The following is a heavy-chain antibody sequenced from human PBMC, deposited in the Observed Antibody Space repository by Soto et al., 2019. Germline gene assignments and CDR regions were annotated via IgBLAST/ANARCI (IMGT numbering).Heavy chain of an antibody. CDR1: GFTFSSYS. CDR3: ARDHSIFGVDI. D-gene: IGHD3-3*01. V-gene: IGHV3-21*01. CDR2: ISSSSSYI. J-gene: IGHJ3*02. Sequence: LRLSCAASGFTFSSYSMNWVRQAPGKGLEWVSSISSSSSYIYYADSVKGRFTISRDNAKNSLYLQMNSLRAEDTAVYYCARDHSIFGVDIWGQGTMVTVSS.